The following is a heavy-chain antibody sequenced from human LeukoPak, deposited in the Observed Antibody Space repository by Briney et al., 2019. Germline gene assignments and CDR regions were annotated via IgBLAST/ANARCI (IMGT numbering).Heavy chain of an antibody. CDR1: GFTFSSYW. V-gene: IGHV3-74*01. D-gene: IGHD3-16*01. CDR2: INSDGSSS. Sequence: GGSLRLSCAASGFTFSSYWMHWVRQSPGKGLVCVSRINSDGSSSSYADPVKGRFTISRDNAKNTLYLQMNSLRVEDTAVYYCARAHTYNWFDPWGQGTLVTVSS. J-gene: IGHJ5*02. CDR3: ARAHTYNWFDP.